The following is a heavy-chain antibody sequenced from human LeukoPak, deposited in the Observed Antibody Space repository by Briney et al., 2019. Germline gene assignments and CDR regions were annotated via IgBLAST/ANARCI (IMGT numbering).Heavy chain of an antibody. V-gene: IGHV1-2*02. J-gene: IGHJ5*02. CDR3: AKVGASIGNWFDP. D-gene: IGHD1-26*01. CDR1: GYTFTGYY. CDR2: INPNSGGT. Sequence: ASVKVSCKASGYTFTGYYMHWVRQAPGQGLEWMGWINPNSGGTNYAQKFQGRVTMTRDTSISTAYMELSRLRSDDTAVYYCAKVGASIGNWFDPWGQGTLVTVSS.